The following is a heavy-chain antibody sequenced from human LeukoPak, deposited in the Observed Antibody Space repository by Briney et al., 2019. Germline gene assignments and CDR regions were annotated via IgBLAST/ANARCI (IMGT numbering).Heavy chain of an antibody. V-gene: IGHV3-23*01. Sequence: GASLRLSCAASGFTFSSYAMSWVRQGPGKGLEWVSAISGSGGSTYYADSGKGRFTIGRDNSTNTMYLQMNSMRAEDTAVYYCATELALALWYWGQGPLVPVSS. CDR2: ISGSGGST. CDR3: ATELALALWY. CDR1: GFTFSSYA. J-gene: IGHJ1*01. D-gene: IGHD2-21*01.